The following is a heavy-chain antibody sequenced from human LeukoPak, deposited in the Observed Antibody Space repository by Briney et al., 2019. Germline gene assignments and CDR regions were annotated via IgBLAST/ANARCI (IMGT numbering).Heavy chain of an antibody. CDR1: GFTVSSNY. J-gene: IGHJ4*02. D-gene: IGHD4-23*01. CDR2: IYSGGST. V-gene: IGHV3-66*02. CDR3: ARDPLYGGNNY. Sequence: GGSLRLSCAASGFTVSSNYMSWVRQAPGKGLEWVSVIYSGGSTYYADPVKGRFTISRDNSKNTLYLQMNSLRAEDTAVYYCARDPLYGGNNYWGQGTLVTVSS.